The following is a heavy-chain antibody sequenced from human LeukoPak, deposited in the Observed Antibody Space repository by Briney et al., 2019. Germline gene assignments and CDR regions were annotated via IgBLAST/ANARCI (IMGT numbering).Heavy chain of an antibody. CDR3: TKPDWFDP. J-gene: IGHJ5*02. CDR1: GFTFSSYW. Sequence: GGSLRLSCVASGFTFSSYWMHWVRHGPGKGLVWVSRIKNDGSSTSYADSVKGRFTISRDNAKNTLYLQMNSLRAEDTAVYYCTKPDWFDPWGQGTLVTVSS. CDR2: IKNDGSST. V-gene: IGHV3-74*01.